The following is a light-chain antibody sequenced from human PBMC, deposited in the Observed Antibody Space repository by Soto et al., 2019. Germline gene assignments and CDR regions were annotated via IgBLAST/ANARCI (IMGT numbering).Light chain of an antibody. J-gene: IGKJ3*01. V-gene: IGKV3-11*01. CDR3: QHRSHWLGT. CDR1: QSVGSF. Sequence: EIVLTQSPATLSLSPGERATLSCRASQSVGSFLAWYQQKSGQAPRLLIYDASNRAPGIPARFSGSGSGTDFTLPISSLEPEDFAVYYCQHRSHWLGTFGPGTKVDIK. CDR2: DAS.